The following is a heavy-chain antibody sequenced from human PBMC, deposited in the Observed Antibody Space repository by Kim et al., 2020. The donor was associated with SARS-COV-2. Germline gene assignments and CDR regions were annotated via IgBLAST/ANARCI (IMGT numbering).Heavy chain of an antibody. V-gene: IGHV1-3*01. Sequence: ASVKVSCKASGYTFTSYAMHWVRQAPGQRLEWMGWINAGNGNTKYSQKFQGRVTITRDTSASTAYMELSSLRSEDTAVYYCARDRYCSSTSCYRNWFDPWGQGTLVTVSS. J-gene: IGHJ5*02. D-gene: IGHD2-2*02. CDR3: ARDRYCSSTSCYRNWFDP. CDR1: GYTFTSYA. CDR2: INAGNGNT.